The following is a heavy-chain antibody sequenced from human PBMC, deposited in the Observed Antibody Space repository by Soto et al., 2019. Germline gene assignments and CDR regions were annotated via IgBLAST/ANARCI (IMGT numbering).Heavy chain of an antibody. CDR3: ARDPLDTAINYYYGMDV. CDR1: GFTFSSYW. CDR2: INSDGSST. D-gene: IGHD5-18*01. Sequence: GGSLRLSCAASGFTFSSYWMHWVRQAPGKGLVWVSRINSDGSSTSYADSVKGRFTISRDDAKNTLYLQMNSLRAEDTAVYYCARDPLDTAINYYYGMDVWGQGTTVTVSS. V-gene: IGHV3-74*01. J-gene: IGHJ6*02.